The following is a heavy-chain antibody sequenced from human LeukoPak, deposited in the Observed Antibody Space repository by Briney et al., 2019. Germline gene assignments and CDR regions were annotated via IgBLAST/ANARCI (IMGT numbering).Heavy chain of an antibody. CDR2: ISTSDSVV. CDR1: GLTFSIYG. J-gene: IGHJ3*02. Sequence: GGSLRLSCEVSGLTFSIYGMHWVRQAPGKGLEWISYISTSDSVVDYADSVKGRFTISRDNAKNTLYLQMNSLRAEDTAVYYCAREEEGDAFDIWGQGTMVTVSS. V-gene: IGHV3-48*04. CDR3: AREEEGDAFDI.